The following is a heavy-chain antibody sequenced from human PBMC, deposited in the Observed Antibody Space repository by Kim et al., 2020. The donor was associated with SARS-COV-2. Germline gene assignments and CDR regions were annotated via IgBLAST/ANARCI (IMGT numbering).Heavy chain of an antibody. D-gene: IGHD3-22*01. CDR2: ISWNSGSI. Sequence: GGSLRLSCAASGFTFDDYAMHWVRQAPGKGLEWVSGISWNSGSIGYADSVKGRFTISRDNAKNSLYLQMNSLRAEDTALYYCAKDPLDYYDSSGYFDYWGQGTLVTVSS. CDR1: GFTFDDYA. J-gene: IGHJ4*02. CDR3: AKDPLDYYDSSGYFDY. V-gene: IGHV3-9*01.